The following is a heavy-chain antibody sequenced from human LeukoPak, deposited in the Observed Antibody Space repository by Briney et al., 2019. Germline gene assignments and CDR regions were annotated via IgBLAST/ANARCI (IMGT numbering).Heavy chain of an antibody. Sequence: PSVKVSCKASGYTFTGHYIHWVRQAPGQGLEWMGFINPNSGGTNYAQKFQGRVTMTRDTSITTAYMELRRVTSDDTAVYYCARVGHTSGWDFDYWGQGTLVTVSS. J-gene: IGHJ4*02. V-gene: IGHV1-2*02. CDR3: ARVGHTSGWDFDY. CDR1: GYTFTGHY. CDR2: INPNSGGT. D-gene: IGHD6-19*01.